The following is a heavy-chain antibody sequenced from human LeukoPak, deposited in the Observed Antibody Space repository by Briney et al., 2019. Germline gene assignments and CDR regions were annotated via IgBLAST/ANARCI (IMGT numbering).Heavy chain of an antibody. Sequence: GGSLRLSCAASGFTFSSYAMHWVRQAPGKGLEYVSAISSNGGSTYYANSVKGRFTISRDNSKNTLYLQMGSLRAEDMAVYYCARVMEWELLSPIDYWGQGTLVTVSS. D-gene: IGHD1-26*01. J-gene: IGHJ4*02. CDR3: ARVMEWELLSPIDY. CDR1: GFTFSSYA. V-gene: IGHV3-64*01. CDR2: ISSNGGST.